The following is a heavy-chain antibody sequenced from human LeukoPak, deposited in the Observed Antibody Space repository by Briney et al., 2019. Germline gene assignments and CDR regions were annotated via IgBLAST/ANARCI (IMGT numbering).Heavy chain of an antibody. D-gene: IGHD5-12*01. J-gene: IGHJ4*02. CDR3: ARGTEKTRISGYYSFDH. V-gene: IGHV4-4*07. CDR1: GGSISGYL. CDR2: VYTSGTT. Sequence: SETLSLTCTVSGGSISGYLWTWIRQPAGKGLEWIGRVYTSGTTYYNPSLESRVTISLDTFNNQFSLRVTSVTAADTAIYYCARGTEKTRISGYYSFDHWGRGLLVTVSS.